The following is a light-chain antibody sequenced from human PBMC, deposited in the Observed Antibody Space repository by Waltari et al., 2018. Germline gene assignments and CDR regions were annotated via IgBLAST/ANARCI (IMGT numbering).Light chain of an antibody. Sequence: SSELTQPSSVSVSPGQTARITCSGDMLPKKYTRWFQQKPGQAPVLVLYQESARPSGNPERFSGSSSGTTVTLTISGAQVEDEADYYCYSTTDNNLGVFGPGTRVTVL. J-gene: IGLJ1*01. CDR3: YSTTDNNLGV. CDR2: QES. CDR1: MLPKKY. V-gene: IGLV3-27*01.